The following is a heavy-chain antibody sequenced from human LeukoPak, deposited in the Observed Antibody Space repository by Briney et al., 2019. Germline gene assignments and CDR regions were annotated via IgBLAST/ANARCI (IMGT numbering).Heavy chain of an antibody. CDR2: INHSGST. CDR1: GGSFSGYY. CDR3: ARGDISSGYYYVFDY. J-gene: IGHJ4*02. Sequence: PSETLSLTCAVYGGSFSGYYWSWIRQPPGKGLEWIGEINHSGSTNYNPSLKSRVTISVDTSKNQFSLKLSSVTAADTAVYYCARGDISSGYYYVFDYWGQGTLVTVSS. D-gene: IGHD3-22*01. V-gene: IGHV4-34*01.